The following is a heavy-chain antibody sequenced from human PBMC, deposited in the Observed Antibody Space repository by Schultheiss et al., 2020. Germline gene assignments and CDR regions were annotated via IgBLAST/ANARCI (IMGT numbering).Heavy chain of an antibody. CDR2: ISAYNGNT. Sequence: ASVKVSCKASGYTFGSYGVSWVRQAPGQGLEWMGWISAYNGNTNYAQNFQARVTMTTDTPTSTAYMELRSLRPDDTALYYCAREYRYCSGGSCTEPTTGMDVWGKGTTVTVSS. CDR1: GYTFGSYG. D-gene: IGHD2-15*01. J-gene: IGHJ6*04. CDR3: AREYRYCSGGSCTEPTTGMDV. V-gene: IGHV1-18*01.